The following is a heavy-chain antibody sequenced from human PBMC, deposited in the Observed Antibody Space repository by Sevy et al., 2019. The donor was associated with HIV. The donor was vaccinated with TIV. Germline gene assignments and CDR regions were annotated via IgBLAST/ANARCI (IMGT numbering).Heavy chain of an antibody. CDR2: INDSGSST. V-gene: IGHV3-23*01. CDR3: AKWTAPYYYDSSDYYYDAFDI. J-gene: IGHJ3*02. Sequence: GGSLRLSCAASGFRFSSYAMTWVRQAPGKGLEWVSSINDSGSSTYFADSGKGRFTISRDNSKNTLYLQMNSLRADVTAVYYWAKWTAPYYYDSSDYYYDAFDIWGQGTMVTVSS. D-gene: IGHD3-22*01. CDR1: GFRFSSYA.